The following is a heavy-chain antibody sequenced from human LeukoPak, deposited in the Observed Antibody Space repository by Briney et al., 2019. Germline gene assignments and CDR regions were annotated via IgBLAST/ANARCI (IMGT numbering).Heavy chain of an antibody. J-gene: IGHJ3*02. D-gene: IGHD1-26*01. Sequence: GGSLRLSCAASGFIFSRYSMNWARQAPGKGLEWISYISNSGDTKYYADSVKGRFTISRDNARNSLYLQMNSLRDEDTAVYYCARDPPTPYLYGGSCPPDAFDIWGQGTVATVSS. CDR3: ARDPPTPYLYGGSCPPDAFDI. CDR2: ISNSGDTK. CDR1: GFIFSRYS. V-gene: IGHV3-48*02.